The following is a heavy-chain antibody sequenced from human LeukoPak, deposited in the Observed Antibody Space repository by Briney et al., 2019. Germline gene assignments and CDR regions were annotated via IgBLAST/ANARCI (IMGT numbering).Heavy chain of an antibody. J-gene: IGHJ5*02. Sequence: GASVKVSCKASGYTFTGYYMHWVRQAPGQGLEWMGWINPNSSGTNYAQKFQGRVTMTRDTSISTAYMELSRLRSDDTAVYYCARRGTGSYSSRRGREWFDPWGQGTLVTVSS. V-gene: IGHV1-2*02. D-gene: IGHD1-26*01. CDR2: INPNSSGT. CDR3: ARRGTGSYSSRRGREWFDP. CDR1: GYTFTGYY.